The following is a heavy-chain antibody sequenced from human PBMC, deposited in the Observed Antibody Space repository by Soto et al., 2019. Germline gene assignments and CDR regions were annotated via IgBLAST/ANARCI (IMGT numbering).Heavy chain of an antibody. CDR2: ISSSGSTI. CDR3: AWGYYYDSSHLLDY. D-gene: IGHD3-22*01. CDR1: GFTFSSYE. Sequence: GSLILSCAASGFTFSSYEMNWVRQAPGKGLEWVSYISSSGSTIYYADSVKGRFTISRDNAKNSLYLQMNRLRAEDTAVYYCAWGYYYDSSHLLDYWGQGTLVTVSS. V-gene: IGHV3-48*03. J-gene: IGHJ4*02.